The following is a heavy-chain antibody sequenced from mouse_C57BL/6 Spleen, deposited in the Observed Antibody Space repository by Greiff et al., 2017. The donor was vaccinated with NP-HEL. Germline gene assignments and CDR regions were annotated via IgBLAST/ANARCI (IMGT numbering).Heavy chain of an antibody. Sequence: VQLQQSGAELVRPGASVTLSCKASGYTFTDYEMHWVKQTPVHGLEWIGAIDPETGGTAYNQKFKGKAILTADKSSSTAYMELRSLTSEDSAVYYCTRSVYYGSSYDAMDYWGQGTSVTVSS. D-gene: IGHD1-1*01. CDR1: GYTFTDYE. CDR2: IDPETGGT. V-gene: IGHV1-15*01. J-gene: IGHJ4*01. CDR3: TRSVYYGSSYDAMDY.